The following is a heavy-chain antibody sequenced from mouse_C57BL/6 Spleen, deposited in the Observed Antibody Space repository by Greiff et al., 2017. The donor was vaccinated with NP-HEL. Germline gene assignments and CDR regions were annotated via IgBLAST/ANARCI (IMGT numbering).Heavy chain of an antibody. CDR2: IDPSDSYT. V-gene: IGHV1-69*01. CDR3: ASLYYYGSSPWFAY. J-gene: IGHJ3*01. D-gene: IGHD1-1*01. Sequence: QVQLQQPGAELVMPGASVKLSCKASGYTFTSYWMHWVKQRPGQGLEWIGEIDPSDSYTNYNQKFKCKSTLTVDKSSSTAYMQLSSLTSEDSAVYYCASLYYYGSSPWFAYWGQGTLVTVSA. CDR1: GYTFTSYW.